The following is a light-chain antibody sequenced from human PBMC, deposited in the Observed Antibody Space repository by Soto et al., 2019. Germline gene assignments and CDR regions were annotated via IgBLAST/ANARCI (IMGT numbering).Light chain of an antibody. Sequence: EIVLTQSPGTLCLSPGERATLSCRASQSVISNYLAWYQQKRPGQAPRLLIYDASTRATGVPDRFSGSGSGTDFTLAISRLEPEDAAVYSCQQYGGSSWTFGQGTKVEIK. J-gene: IGKJ1*01. CDR2: DAS. V-gene: IGKV3-20*01. CDR1: QSVISNY. CDR3: QQYGGSSWT.